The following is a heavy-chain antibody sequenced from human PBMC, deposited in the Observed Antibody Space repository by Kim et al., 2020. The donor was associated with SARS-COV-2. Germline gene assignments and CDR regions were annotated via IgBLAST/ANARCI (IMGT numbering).Heavy chain of an antibody. V-gene: IGHV3-30*04. Sequence: GGSLRLSCAASGFTFSGYAIHWVRQAPGKGLEWVAVVSLDGNKKYYANSVKGRFTISRDNAKKQLYLQMNSLSAEDTAVYYCARTLSVSHWHYNPADYWGKGTLATVSS. CDR2: VSLDGNKK. J-gene: IGHJ4*02. CDR3: ARTLSVSHWHYNPADY. CDR1: GFTFSGYA. D-gene: IGHD3-10*01.